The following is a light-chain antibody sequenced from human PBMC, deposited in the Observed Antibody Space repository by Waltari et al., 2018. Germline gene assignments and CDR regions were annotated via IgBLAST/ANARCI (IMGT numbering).Light chain of an antibody. V-gene: IGLV3-19*01. J-gene: IGLJ2*01. CDR3: HSRDASGVGGS. CDR1: SLRSYY. CDR2: DQN. Sequence: SSELPQDPAVSVAMGQTVRITCQGNSLRSYYANWYQQRPGQAPRLVMFDQNNRPSGVPDRFSCSNSDNTASLTITGAQAEDEASYYCHSRDASGVGGSFGGGTKLTVL.